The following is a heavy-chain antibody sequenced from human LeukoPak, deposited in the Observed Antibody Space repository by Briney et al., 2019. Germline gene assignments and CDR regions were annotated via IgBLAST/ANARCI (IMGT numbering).Heavy chain of an antibody. CDR2: IYYSGST. CDR3: ARGRVSSSTWYSTYYYYFYMDV. Sequence: PSETLSLTCTVSGGSVSSSSSYWGWIRQPPGKGLEWIGSIYYSGSTYYNPSLKSRVTMSVDTSTNQFSLKLSSVTAADTAVYFCARGRVSSSTWYSTYYYYFYMDVWGKGTTVTVSS. D-gene: IGHD1-1*01. CDR1: GGSVSSSSSY. J-gene: IGHJ6*03. V-gene: IGHV4-39*07.